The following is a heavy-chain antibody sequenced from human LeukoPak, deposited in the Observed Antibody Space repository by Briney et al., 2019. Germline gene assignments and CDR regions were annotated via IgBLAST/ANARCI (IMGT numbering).Heavy chain of an antibody. CDR2: INPNSGGT. CDR1: GYTFTDYY. V-gene: IGHV1-2*02. D-gene: IGHD1-14*01. CDR3: ARIGYNHYFDY. J-gene: IGHJ4*02. Sequence: ASVKVSCKASGYTFTDYYLHWVRQAPGQGLEWMGWINPNSGGTNYAQTFQGRVTMTRDTSITTAYLELSRLRSDDTAVYYCARIGYNHYFDYWGQGALVTVSS.